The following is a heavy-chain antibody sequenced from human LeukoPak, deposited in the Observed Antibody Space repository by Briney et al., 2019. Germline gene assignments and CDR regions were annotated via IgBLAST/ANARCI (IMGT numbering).Heavy chain of an antibody. V-gene: IGHV3-23*01. D-gene: IGHD6-19*01. CDR2: ISGSGGST. J-gene: IGHJ3*02. Sequence: PGGSLRLSCAASGFTFSSYSMNWVRQAPGKGLEWVSAISGSGGSTYYADSVKGRFTISRDNSKNTLYLQMNSLRAEDTAVYYCASEFYSSGWSPHDAFDIWGQGTMVTVSS. CDR1: GFTFSSYS. CDR3: ASEFYSSGWSPHDAFDI.